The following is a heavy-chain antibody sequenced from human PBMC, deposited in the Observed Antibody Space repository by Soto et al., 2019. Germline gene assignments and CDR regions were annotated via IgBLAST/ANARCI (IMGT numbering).Heavy chain of an antibody. CDR1: GGSISSGGYY. CDR3: ARHIEMANDAFGI. D-gene: IGHD5-12*01. V-gene: IGHV4-39*01. Sequence: PSETLSLTCTVSGGSISSGGYYWSWIRQHPGKGLEWIGYIYYSGSTYYNPSLKSRVTISVDTSKNQFSLKLSSVTAADTAVYYCARHIEMANDAFGIWGQGTMVTVSS. J-gene: IGHJ3*02. CDR2: IYYSGST.